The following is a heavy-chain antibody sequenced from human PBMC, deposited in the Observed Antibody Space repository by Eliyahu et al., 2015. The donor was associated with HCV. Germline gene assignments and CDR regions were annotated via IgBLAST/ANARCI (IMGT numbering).Heavy chain of an antibody. CDR3: AKSGYSYNQYFDY. D-gene: IGHD2-21*01. CDR1: GFXFGAYD. V-gene: IGHV3-23*01. Sequence: EVYLLESGGGLVQPGGSLRLSCAASGFXFGAYDMNWVRQAPGKGLGWVSRIRSSTSATHYADSVQGRFTLTRDNSKNTVYLQMNSLRVEDTAVYYCAKSGYSYNQYFDYWGQGTLVTVSS. J-gene: IGHJ4*02. CDR2: IRSSTSAT.